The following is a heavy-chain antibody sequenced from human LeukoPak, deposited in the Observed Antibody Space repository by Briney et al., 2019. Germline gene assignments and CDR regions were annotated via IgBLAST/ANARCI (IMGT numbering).Heavy chain of an antibody. V-gene: IGHV3-66*01. CDR3: ARALVGATGY. CDR2: IYSGGST. D-gene: IGHD1-26*01. J-gene: IGHJ4*02. Sequence: PGRSLGISCEATGFSVSSNYIRWVRQAPGKRLEWVSVIYSGGSTYYADSVKGRFTISRDNSKNTLYLQMNSLRAEDTAVYYCARALVGATGYWGQGTLVTVSS. CDR1: GFSVSSNY.